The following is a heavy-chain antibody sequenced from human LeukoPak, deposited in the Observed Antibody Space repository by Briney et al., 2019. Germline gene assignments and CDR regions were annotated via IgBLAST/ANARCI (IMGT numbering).Heavy chain of an antibody. CDR3: ARVDPGGNPFDY. J-gene: IGHJ4*02. V-gene: IGHV4-39*07. D-gene: IGHD4-23*01. Sequence: SETLSLTCTVSGGSISSTSYYWGWIRQPPGKGLEWIGSIYYSGSTNYNPSPKSRVTISVDTSKNQFSLKLSSVTAADTAVYYCARVDPGGNPFDYWGQGTLVTVSS. CDR1: GGSISSTSYY. CDR2: IYYSGST.